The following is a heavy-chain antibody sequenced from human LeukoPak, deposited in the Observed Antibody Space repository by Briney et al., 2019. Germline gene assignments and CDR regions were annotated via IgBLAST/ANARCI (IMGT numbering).Heavy chain of an antibody. D-gene: IGHD6-13*01. V-gene: IGHV3-30*02. CDR2: IRYDGSNK. CDR3: AKVAGYGNYYYYYMGV. CDR1: GFTFSSYG. Sequence: GGSLRLSCAASGFTFSSYGMHWVRQAPGKGLEWVAFIRYDGSNKYYADSVKGRFTISRDNSKNTLYLQMNSLRAEDTAVYYCAKVAGYGNYYYYYMGVWGKGTTVTISS. J-gene: IGHJ6*03.